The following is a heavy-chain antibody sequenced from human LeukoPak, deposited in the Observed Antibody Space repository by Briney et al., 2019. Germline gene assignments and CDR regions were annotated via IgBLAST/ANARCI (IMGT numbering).Heavy chain of an antibody. CDR3: ARAGSSSSMGEDYFDY. CDR1: GGTFSSYA. CDR2: IIPIFGTA. Sequence: SSVKVSCKASGGTFSSYAISWVRQAPGQGLEWMGGIIPIFGTANYAQKFQGRVTMTRDTSTSTVYMELSSLRSEDTAVYYCARAGSSSSMGEDYFDYWGQGTLVTVSS. J-gene: IGHJ4*02. V-gene: IGHV1-69*05. D-gene: IGHD6-6*01.